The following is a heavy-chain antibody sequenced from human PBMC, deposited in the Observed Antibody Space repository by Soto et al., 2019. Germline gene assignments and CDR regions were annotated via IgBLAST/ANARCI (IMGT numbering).Heavy chain of an antibody. D-gene: IGHD7-27*01. V-gene: IGHV3-21*01. CDR3: ARGVLDPVNWGSEAFDI. Sequence: DSVEGRFTISRDNAESSLFLQMNSLRAEDTAIYFCARGVLDPVNWGSEAFDIWGQGTMVTVSS. J-gene: IGHJ3*02.